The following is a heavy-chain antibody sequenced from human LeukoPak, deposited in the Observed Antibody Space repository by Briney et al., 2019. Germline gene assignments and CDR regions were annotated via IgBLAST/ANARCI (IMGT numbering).Heavy chain of an antibody. CDR3: ARASSSGRRFDY. J-gene: IGHJ4*02. D-gene: IGHD3-22*01. CDR1: GYTFTIYY. V-gene: IGHV1-46*01. Sequence: ASVKVSRKASGYTFTIYYMRWGRDAPEQGVGRMGIINPSGGRTTSYAQKFQGRVTMTRDTSTSTVDMELNSLTSEDTAVYYCARASSSGRRFDYWGQGTLVTVSS. CDR2: INPSGGRT.